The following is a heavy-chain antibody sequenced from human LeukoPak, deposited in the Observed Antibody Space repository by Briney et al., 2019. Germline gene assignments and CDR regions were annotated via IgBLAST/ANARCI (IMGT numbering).Heavy chain of an antibody. J-gene: IGHJ4*02. Sequence: SGGSLRLSCAASGFTFSTYWMHWVRQAPGKGLVWVSRISSDGSITSYADSVQGRFTISRDNANNSLFLQMNSLRVEDTAVYYCASRTDYWGQGILVTVSS. CDR2: ISSDGSIT. CDR3: ASRTDY. CDR1: GFTFSTYW. V-gene: IGHV3-74*01.